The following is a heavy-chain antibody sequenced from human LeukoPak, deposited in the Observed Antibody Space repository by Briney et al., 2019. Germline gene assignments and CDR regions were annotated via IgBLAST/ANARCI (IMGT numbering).Heavy chain of an antibody. CDR1: GFTFSSYS. CDR2: ISSSSSYI. Sequence: GGSLRLSCAASGFTFSSYSMNWVREAPGKGLDWVSSISSSSSYIYYADSVKGRFTISRDNAKNSLYLQMNSLRAEDTAVYYCARETTPALYSSGWYEVPWFDPWGQGTLVTVSS. V-gene: IGHV3-21*01. D-gene: IGHD6-19*01. J-gene: IGHJ5*02. CDR3: ARETTPALYSSGWYEVPWFDP.